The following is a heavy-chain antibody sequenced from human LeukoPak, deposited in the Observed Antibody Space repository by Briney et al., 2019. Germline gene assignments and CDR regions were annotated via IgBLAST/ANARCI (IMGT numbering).Heavy chain of an antibody. J-gene: IGHJ4*01. CDR2: ISTNTGNA. CDR1: GYIFSNFL. Sequence: ASVKVSCKASGYIFSNFLINWVRQAPGQGLEWMGWISTNTGNATFAQGFTGRFVFSLDTSVSTVYLQINSLKTDDTAVYYCARAYCSGDSCPPGNYWGQGTLVTVSS. CDR3: ARAYCSGDSCPPGNY. D-gene: IGHD2-15*01. V-gene: IGHV7-4-1*02.